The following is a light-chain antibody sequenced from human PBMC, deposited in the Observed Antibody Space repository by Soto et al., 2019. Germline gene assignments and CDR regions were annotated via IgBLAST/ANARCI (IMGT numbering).Light chain of an antibody. Sequence: DIQMTQSPSSLSASVGDRVTITCRASQSISSYLNWYQQKPGKAPKLLIYAASSLQSGVPSRFSDSGSATDFTLTISSLQPEDFATYYCQQSYSTLSITFGQGTRLEIK. CDR1: QSISSY. CDR3: QQSYSTLSIT. J-gene: IGKJ5*01. V-gene: IGKV1-39*01. CDR2: AAS.